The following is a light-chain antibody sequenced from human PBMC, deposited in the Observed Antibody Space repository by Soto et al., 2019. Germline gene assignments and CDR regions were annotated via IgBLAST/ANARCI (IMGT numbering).Light chain of an antibody. CDR1: TGAVTSGHW. V-gene: IGLV7-43*01. CDR2: STS. CDR3: LLLFGVSQGV. Sequence: QAVVTQYPSLTVSPGGTVTLTCASSTGAVTSGHWPNWFQQKPGQAPSALIYSTSNKHSWTPARFSGSLLGGKAAMTLSGVAQDDKAEYYCLLLFGVSQGVFGTGTKLNVL. J-gene: IGLJ1*01.